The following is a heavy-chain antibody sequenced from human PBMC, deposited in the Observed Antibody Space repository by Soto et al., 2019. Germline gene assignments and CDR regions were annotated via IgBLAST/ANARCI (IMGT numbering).Heavy chain of an antibody. J-gene: IGHJ6*02. CDR2: INHSGST. V-gene: IGHV4-34*01. Sequence: SETLSLTCAVYGGSFSGYYWSWIRQPPGKGLEWIGEINHSGSTNYNSSLKSRVTISVDTSKNQFSLKLSSVTAADTAVYYCARVGNTYYDFWSGYPPDLDVWGQGTTVTVSS. CDR1: GGSFSGYY. CDR3: ARVGNTYYDFWSGYPPDLDV. D-gene: IGHD3-3*01.